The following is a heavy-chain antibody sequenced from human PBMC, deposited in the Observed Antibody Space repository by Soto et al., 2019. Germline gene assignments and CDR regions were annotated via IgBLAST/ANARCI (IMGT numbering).Heavy chain of an antibody. CDR1: VYSVTSSDYY. CDR3: APLSVSLSGPYGIHV. CDR2: MFYSGLT. J-gene: IGHJ6*02. V-gene: IGHV4-39*01. D-gene: IGHD2-15*01. Sequence: ETLSLTCSVSVYSVTSSDYYWAWIRQPPGKGLEWIGSMFYSGLTYYNPSLKSRVTLSVDTSKNQFSVRLNSVTAADTAVYYCAPLSVSLSGPYGIHVWGQGTTVTVSS.